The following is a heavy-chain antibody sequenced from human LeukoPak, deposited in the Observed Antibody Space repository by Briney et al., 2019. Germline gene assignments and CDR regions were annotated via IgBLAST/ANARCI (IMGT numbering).Heavy chain of an antibody. Sequence: GASVKVSCKASGCTFTGYYMHWVRQAPGQGLEWMGWINPNSGGTNYAQKFQGRVTMTRDTSISTAYMELSSLRSEDTAVYYCAGGGMLQFGIAPRPQYYFDYWGQGTLVTVSS. CDR3: AGGGMLQFGIAPRPQYYFDY. J-gene: IGHJ4*02. V-gene: IGHV1-2*02. CDR2: INPNSGGT. D-gene: IGHD3-10*01. CDR1: GCTFTGYY.